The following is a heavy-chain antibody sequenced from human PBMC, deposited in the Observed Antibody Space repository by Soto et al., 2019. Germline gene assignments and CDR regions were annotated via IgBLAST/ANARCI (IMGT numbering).Heavy chain of an antibody. CDR3: ARGHTTGWYSDY. CDR1: GGSISGSSYY. CDR2: IYYSGST. D-gene: IGHD6-19*01. V-gene: IGHV4-61*05. Sequence: PSETLSLTCTVSGGSISGSSYYWGWIRQPPGKGLVWIGYIYYSGSTNYNPSLKSRVTMSVDTSKNQFSLELNSVTTADTAIYYCARGHTTGWYSDYWGQGILVTVSS. J-gene: IGHJ4*02.